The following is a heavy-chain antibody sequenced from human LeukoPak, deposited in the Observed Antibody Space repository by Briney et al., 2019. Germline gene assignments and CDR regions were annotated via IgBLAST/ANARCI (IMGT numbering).Heavy chain of an antibody. CDR3: ASGRYYDFWSGQEEFDY. J-gene: IGHJ4*02. CDR1: GFTFSSYS. V-gene: IGHV3-21*01. CDR2: ISSSSSYI. Sequence: PGGSLRLSCAASGFTFSSYSMNWVRQAPGKGLEWVSSISSSSSYIYYADSVKGRFTISRDNAKNSLYLQMNSLRAEDTAVYYCASGRYYDFWSGQEEFDYWGQGTLVTVSS. D-gene: IGHD3-3*01.